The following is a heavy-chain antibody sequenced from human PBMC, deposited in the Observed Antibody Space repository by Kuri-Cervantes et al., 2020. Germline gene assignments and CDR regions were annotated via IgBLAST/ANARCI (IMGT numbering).Heavy chain of an antibody. Sequence: ASVKVSCKASGYTFTSYAMHWVRQAPGQRLEWMGWINAGNGNTKYSQKFQGRVTITRDTSASTAYMELSSLRSEDTAVYYCARGGEVLLWFGETGDAFDIWGQGTGVTVSS. V-gene: IGHV1-3*01. CDR1: GYTFTSYA. J-gene: IGHJ3*02. D-gene: IGHD3-10*01. CDR3: ARGGEVLLWFGETGDAFDI. CDR2: INAGNGNT.